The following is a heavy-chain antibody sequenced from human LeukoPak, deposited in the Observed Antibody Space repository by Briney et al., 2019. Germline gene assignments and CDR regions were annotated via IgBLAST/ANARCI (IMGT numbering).Heavy chain of an antibody. CDR1: GVTFSSYA. V-gene: IGHV3-23*01. CDR2: ISGSGGST. Sequence: TGGSLRLSCAASGVTFSSYAMSGVRQAPGKGLEWVSAISGSGGSTYYADSVKGRFTISRDNSKNTLYLQINSLRAEDTAVYYCAKDSTVTYDYWGQGTLVTVSS. CDR3: AKDSTVTYDY. D-gene: IGHD4-17*01. J-gene: IGHJ4*02.